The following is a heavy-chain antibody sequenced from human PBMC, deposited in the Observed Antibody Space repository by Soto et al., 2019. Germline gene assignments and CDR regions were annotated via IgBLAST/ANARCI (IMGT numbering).Heavy chain of an antibody. CDR3: AKGPSGYYPGY. D-gene: IGHD3-22*01. Sequence: GGSLRLSCAASGFTFSSYGMHWVRQAPGKGLEWVAVISYDGSNKYYADSVKGRFTISRDNSKNTLYLQMNSLRAEDTAVYYCAKGPSGYYPGYWGQGTLVTVSS. J-gene: IGHJ4*02. V-gene: IGHV3-30*18. CDR1: GFTFSSYG. CDR2: ISYDGSNK.